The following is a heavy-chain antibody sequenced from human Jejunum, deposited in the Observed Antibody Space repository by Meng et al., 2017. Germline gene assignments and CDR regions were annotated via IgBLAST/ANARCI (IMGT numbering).Heavy chain of an antibody. CDR3: ARGRFSSSPFDY. CDR2: INAGSGNT. D-gene: IGHD6-6*01. Sequence: ASVKVSCKASGYTFTSYAIHWVRQAPGQGLEWMGWINAGSGNTKYSQKFQGRVTITRDTSATTAYMELSRLRSEDTAVYYCARGRFSSSPFDYWGQGTLVTVSS. J-gene: IGHJ4*02. V-gene: IGHV1-3*01. CDR1: GYTFTSYA.